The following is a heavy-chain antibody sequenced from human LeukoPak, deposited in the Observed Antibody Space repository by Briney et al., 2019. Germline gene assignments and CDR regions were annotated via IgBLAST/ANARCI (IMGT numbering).Heavy chain of an antibody. CDR1: GGSFSGHY. Sequence: PSETLSLTCAVYGGSFSGHYWSWIRQPPGKGLEWIGEINHSGSTNYNPSLKSRVTISVDTSKNQFSLKLSSVTAADTAVYYCARGKRGYSYANDYWGQGTLVTVSS. CDR3: ARGKRGYSYANDY. CDR2: INHSGST. J-gene: IGHJ4*02. V-gene: IGHV4-34*01. D-gene: IGHD5-18*01.